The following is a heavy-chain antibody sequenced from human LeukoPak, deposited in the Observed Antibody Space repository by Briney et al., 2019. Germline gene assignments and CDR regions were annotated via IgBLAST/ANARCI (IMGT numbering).Heavy chain of an antibody. D-gene: IGHD4-17*01. CDR2: IYISGSI. J-gene: IGHJ4*02. Sequence: SETLSLTCSVSGGSISSASYYWSWIRQPAEKRLEWIGRIYISGSINYSSSLKSRVTISVDTSKNQFSLRLSSVTAADTAVYYCAREREGPYGYLDYWGQGTLVTVSS. V-gene: IGHV4-61*02. CDR1: GGSISSASYY. CDR3: AREREGPYGYLDY.